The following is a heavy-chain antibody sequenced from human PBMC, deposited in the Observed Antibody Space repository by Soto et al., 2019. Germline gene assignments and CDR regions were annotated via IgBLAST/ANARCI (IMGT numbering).Heavy chain of an antibody. CDR1: GFSLSTSGVG. D-gene: IGHD3-3*01. J-gene: IGHJ6*03. CDR2: IYWDDDK. Sequence: QITLKESGPTLVKPTQTLTLTCTFSGFSLSTSGVGVGWIRQPPGKALEWLALIYWDDDKRYSPSRKSRLTSTKDTAKNQVVLTMTNMDPVDAAKYYCAHAVGHYYFWSGYGHDYYYMDVLGKGTPVTVSS. CDR3: AHAVGHYYFWSGYGHDYYYMDV. V-gene: IGHV2-5*02.